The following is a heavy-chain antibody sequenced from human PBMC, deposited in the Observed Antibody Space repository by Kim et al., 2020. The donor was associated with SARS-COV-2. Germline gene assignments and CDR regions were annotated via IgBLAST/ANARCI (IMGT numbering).Heavy chain of an antibody. V-gene: IGHV1-46*01. Sequence: ASVKVSCKASGYTFTSYYMHWVRQAPGQGLEWMGIINPSGGSTSYAQKFQGRVTMTRETSTSTVYMEMSSLRSEDTAVYYCARDLTTVTTYINYYYGMDVWGKGTTITVSS. CDR1: GYTFTSYY. CDR3: ARDLTTVTTYINYYYGMDV. CDR2: INPSGGST. D-gene: IGHD4-17*01. J-gene: IGHJ6*04.